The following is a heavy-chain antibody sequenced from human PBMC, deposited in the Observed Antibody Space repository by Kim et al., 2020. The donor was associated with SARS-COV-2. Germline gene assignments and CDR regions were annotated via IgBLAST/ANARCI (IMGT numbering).Heavy chain of an antibody. CDR1: GGSVSSGSYY. Sequence: SETLSLTCTVSGGSVSSGSYYWSWIRQPPGKGLEWIGYIYYSGSTNYNPSLKSRVTISVDTSKNQFSLKLSSVTAADTAVYYCARVKSRTGTYWYFDLWG. CDR2: IYYSGST. D-gene: IGHD1-1*01. CDR3: ARVKSRTGTYWYFDL. V-gene: IGHV4-61*01. J-gene: IGHJ2*01.